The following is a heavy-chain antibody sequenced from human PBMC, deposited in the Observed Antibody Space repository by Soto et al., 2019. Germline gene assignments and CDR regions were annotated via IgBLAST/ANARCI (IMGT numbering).Heavy chain of an antibody. CDR1: GGTFNGYG. CDR3: ARGVSNSGAYYTGPSAYDL. V-gene: IGHV1-69*06. Sequence: QVQLVQSGAVVKKPGSSVEVSCKASGGTFNGYGISWVRQAPGQGLEWMGGTVPVFDTSKYAPRFQGRVTITADKSTSTSYMERSIVRSEDTAIYFCARGVSNSGAYYTGPSAYDLWGQGTLVIVSS. CDR2: TVPVFDTS. D-gene: IGHD3-10*01. J-gene: IGHJ3*01.